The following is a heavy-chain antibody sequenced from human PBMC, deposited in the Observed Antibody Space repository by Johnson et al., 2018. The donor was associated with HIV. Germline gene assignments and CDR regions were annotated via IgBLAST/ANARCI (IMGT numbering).Heavy chain of an antibody. CDR3: ARVRETNGPYDAFDI. Sequence: QVQLVESGGGVVQPGRSLRLSCAASGFTFSSYAMHWVRQAPGKGLAWVAVISYDGSNKYYADSVKGRFTISRDNSKNTLYLQMNSLRAEDMAVYYCARVRETNGPYDAFDIWGQGTMVTVSS. D-gene: IGHD2-8*01. V-gene: IGHV3-30*04. CDR2: ISYDGSNK. CDR1: GFTFSSYA. J-gene: IGHJ3*02.